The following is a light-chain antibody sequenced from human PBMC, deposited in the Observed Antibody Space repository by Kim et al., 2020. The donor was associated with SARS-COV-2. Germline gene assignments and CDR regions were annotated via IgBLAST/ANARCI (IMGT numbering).Light chain of an antibody. CDR3: QQYKSYST. J-gene: IGKJ2*01. CDR1: QSISIW. V-gene: IGKV1-5*03. CDR2: KAS. Sequence: LFATGGDRGTITWRTSQSISIWLAWYQQKEGKAPKLLIYKASNLESGVPSRFSGRGSGTEFNLTISSLQPDDFATYYCQQYKSYSTFGQGTKLEI.